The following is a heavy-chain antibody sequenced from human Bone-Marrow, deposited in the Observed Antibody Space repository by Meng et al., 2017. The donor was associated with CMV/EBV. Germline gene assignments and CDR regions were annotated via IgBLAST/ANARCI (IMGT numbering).Heavy chain of an antibody. CDR1: GYTFTSYG. Sequence: ASVKVSCKASGYTFTSYGISWVRQAPGQGLEWMGWISAYNGNTNYAQKLQGRVTMTTDTSTSTAYMELRSLRSDDTAVYYCARDWECLDRSDVFDIWGQGTRVTGSS. J-gene: IGHJ3*02. V-gene: IGHV1-18*01. CDR3: ARDWECLDRSDVFDI. CDR2: ISAYNGNT. D-gene: IGHD3-9*01.